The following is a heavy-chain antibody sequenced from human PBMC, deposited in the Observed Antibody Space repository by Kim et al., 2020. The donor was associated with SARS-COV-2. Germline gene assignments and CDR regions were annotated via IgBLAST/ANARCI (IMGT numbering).Heavy chain of an antibody. J-gene: IGHJ6*02. CDR3: VRNVLWCLDV. Sequence: SETLSLTCAVSGGSIRSSQWWSWVRQSPGQGLEWIGQIYLSGSPAYNPSLESRVTISVDESKNELSLKLNSVTVADTAVYYCVRNVLWCLDVWGQGTPVTVSS. D-gene: IGHD2-21*01. V-gene: IGHV4-4*02. CDR1: GGSIRSSQW. CDR2: IYLSGSP.